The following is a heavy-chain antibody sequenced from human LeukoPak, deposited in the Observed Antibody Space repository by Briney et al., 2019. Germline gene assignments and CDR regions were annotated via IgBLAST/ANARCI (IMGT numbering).Heavy chain of an antibody. Sequence: PWASVKVSCKASGYTFTGYYMHWVRQAPGQGLEWMGWINPNSGGTNYAQKFQGRVTMTRDTSISTAYMELSRLRSDDTAVYYCAREGGGSSSWAFDIWGQGTMVTVSS. D-gene: IGHD6-13*01. V-gene: IGHV1-2*02. J-gene: IGHJ3*02. CDR3: AREGGGSSSWAFDI. CDR1: GYTFTGYY. CDR2: INPNSGGT.